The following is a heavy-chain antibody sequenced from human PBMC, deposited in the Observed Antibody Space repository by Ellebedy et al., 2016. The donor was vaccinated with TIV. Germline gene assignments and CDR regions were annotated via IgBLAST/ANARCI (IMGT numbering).Heavy chain of an antibody. D-gene: IGHD3-10*01. CDR3: ARDHAGGAVASFYFDY. CDR1: GFSVISKY. CDR2: ISDDDFT. V-gene: IGHV3-53*05. Sequence: GESLKISCAVSGFSVISKYMIWVRQAPGKGLEWVSVISDDDFTDYAASVEGRFTVSRDRSQNTLFLQMDSLGPEDTAFYYCARDHAGGAVASFYFDYWGQGILVTVSP. J-gene: IGHJ4*02.